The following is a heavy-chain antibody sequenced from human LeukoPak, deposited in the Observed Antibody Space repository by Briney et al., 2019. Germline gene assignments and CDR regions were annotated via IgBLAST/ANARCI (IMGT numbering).Heavy chain of an antibody. Sequence: GGSLRLSCAASGFTFSSYSMNWVRQAPGKGLEWVSSISSSSSYIYYADSVKGRFTISRDNSKNTLYLQMNSLRAEDTAVYYCAKDTMVRGIRNFDNWGQGTLVTVSS. CDR3: AKDTMVRGIRNFDN. J-gene: IGHJ4*02. CDR2: ISSSSSYI. V-gene: IGHV3-21*04. CDR1: GFTFSSYS. D-gene: IGHD3-10*01.